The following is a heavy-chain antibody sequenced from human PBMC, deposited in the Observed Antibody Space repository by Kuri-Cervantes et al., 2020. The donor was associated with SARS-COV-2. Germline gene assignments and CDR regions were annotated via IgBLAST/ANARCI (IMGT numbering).Heavy chain of an antibody. CDR2: IDPSDSYT. Sequence: KVSCKDSGYSFTTYWIIWVRQMPGKGLEWMGRIDPSDSYTNYSPSFQGHVTISADKSISTAYPQWSSLKASDTAMYYCARLPPNCSGGSCYDGYYYGMDVWGQGTTVTGSS. CDR1: GYSFTTYW. D-gene: IGHD2-15*01. CDR3: ARLPPNCSGGSCYDGYYYGMDV. V-gene: IGHV5-10-1*01. J-gene: IGHJ6*02.